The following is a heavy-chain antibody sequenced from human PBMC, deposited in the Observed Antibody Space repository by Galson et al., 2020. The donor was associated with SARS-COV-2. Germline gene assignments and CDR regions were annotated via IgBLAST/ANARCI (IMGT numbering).Heavy chain of an antibody. CDR3: AKDRQQLSYYYGMDV. CDR1: GVSIRGSTYY. J-gene: IGHJ6*02. D-gene: IGHD6-13*01. CDR2: IHYGGST. V-gene: IGHV4-39*02. Sequence: ASETLSLTCTVSGVSIRGSTYYWGWIRQPPGKGLEWIGSIHYGGSTYYTPSLKSPVTISVDTSKNQLSLRLSSVTAADTAVYYCAKDRQQLSYYYGMDVWGQGTTVTVSS.